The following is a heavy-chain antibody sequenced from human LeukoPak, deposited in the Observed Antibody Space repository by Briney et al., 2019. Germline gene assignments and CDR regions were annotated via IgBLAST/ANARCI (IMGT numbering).Heavy chain of an antibody. CDR3: ARPTGDTAMVRWGFVY. Sequence: PGGSLRLSCAASGFTFSSYGMHWVRQAPGKGLEWVAVIWYDGSNKYYADSVKGRFTISRDNSKNTLYLQMNSLRAEDTAVYYCARPTGDTAMVRWGFVYWGQGTLVTVSS. V-gene: IGHV3-33*01. J-gene: IGHJ4*02. D-gene: IGHD5-18*01. CDR2: IWYDGSNK. CDR1: GFTFSSYG.